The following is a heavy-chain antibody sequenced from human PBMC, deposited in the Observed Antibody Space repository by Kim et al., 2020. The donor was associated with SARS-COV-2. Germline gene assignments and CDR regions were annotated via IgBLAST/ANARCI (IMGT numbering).Heavy chain of an antibody. Sequence: EKYYVDSVKGRFTISRDTAKNSLYLQMSSLRAEDTAIYYCARAGSGWYNYWGQGTLVTVSS. CDR3: ARAGSGWYNY. V-gene: IGHV3-7*01. J-gene: IGHJ4*02. D-gene: IGHD6-19*01. CDR2: EK.